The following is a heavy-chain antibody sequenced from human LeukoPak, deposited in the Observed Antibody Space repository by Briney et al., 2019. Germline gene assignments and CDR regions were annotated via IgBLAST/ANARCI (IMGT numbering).Heavy chain of an antibody. CDR2: IYYSGST. V-gene: IGHV4-59*01. CDR3: ARSSTSCYGVCYFDY. Sequence: SETLSLTCTVSGGSIRSYYWSWIRQPPGKGLEWIGYIYYSGSTNYNPSLKSRVTISVDTSKNQFSLKLSSVTAADTAVYYCARSSTSCYGVCYFDYWGQGTLVTVSS. J-gene: IGHJ4*02. CDR1: GGSIRSYY. D-gene: IGHD2-2*01.